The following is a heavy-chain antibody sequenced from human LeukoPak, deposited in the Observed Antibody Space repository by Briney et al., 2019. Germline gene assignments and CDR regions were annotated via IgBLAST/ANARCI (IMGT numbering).Heavy chain of an antibody. V-gene: IGHV3-23*01. CDR2: ISGSGGST. J-gene: IGHJ6*03. Sequence: PGGSLRLSCAASGFTFSSYAMSWVRQAPGKGLEWVSAISGSGGSTYYADSVKGRFTISRDNSKNTLYLQMNSLRAEDTAVYYCAKYCSSTSCRRYYYYYIDVWGKGTTVTVSS. CDR3: AKYCSSTSCRRYYYYYIDV. D-gene: IGHD2-2*01. CDR1: GFTFSSYA.